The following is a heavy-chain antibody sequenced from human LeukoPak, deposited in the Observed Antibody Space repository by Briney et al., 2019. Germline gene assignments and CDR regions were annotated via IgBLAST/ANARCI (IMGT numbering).Heavy chain of an antibody. D-gene: IGHD2-2*03. CDR2: IDPSDSYT. CDR3: ARQGGGYCSSTSCLYYFDY. J-gene: IGHJ4*02. Sequence: GESLKISCKGSGYSFTSYWISWVRQMPGKGLEWTGRIDPSDSYTNYSPSFQGHVTISADKSISTAYLQWSSLKASDTAMYYCARQGGGYCSSTSCLYYFDYWGQGTLVTVSS. V-gene: IGHV5-10-1*01. CDR1: GYSFTSYW.